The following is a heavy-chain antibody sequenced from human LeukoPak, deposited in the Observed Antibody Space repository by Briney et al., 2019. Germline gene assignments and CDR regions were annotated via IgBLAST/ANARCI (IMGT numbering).Heavy chain of an antibody. CDR3: ARDPLRGYYYGMDV. J-gene: IGHJ6*02. Sequence: ASVKVSCKASGYTFTSYAMNWVRQAPGQGLEWMGWISAYNGSTNYAQKLQGRVTMTTDTSTSTAYMELRSLRSDDTAVYYCARDPLRGYYYGMDVWGQGTTVTVSS. V-gene: IGHV1-18*01. CDR2: ISAYNGST. CDR1: GYTFTSYA.